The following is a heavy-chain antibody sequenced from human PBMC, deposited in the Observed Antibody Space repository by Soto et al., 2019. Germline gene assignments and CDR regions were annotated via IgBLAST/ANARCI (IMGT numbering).Heavy chain of an antibody. D-gene: IGHD3-10*01. J-gene: IGHJ4*02. V-gene: IGHV4-31*03. CDR3: ARTIKKPVRGVTPYYFDY. Sequence: SETLSLTCTVSGGSISSGGYYWSWIRQHPGKGLEWIGYIYYSGSTYYNPSLKSRVTISVDTSKNQFSLKLSSVTAADTAVYYCARTIKKPVRGVTPYYFDYWGQGTLVTVSS. CDR1: GGSISSGGYY. CDR2: IYYSGST.